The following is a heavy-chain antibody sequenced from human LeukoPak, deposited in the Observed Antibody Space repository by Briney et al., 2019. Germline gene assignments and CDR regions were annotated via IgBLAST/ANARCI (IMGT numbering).Heavy chain of an antibody. CDR3: ARVIGYDQLDY. Sequence: SETLSLTCTVSGGSISSYYWSWIRQPAGKGLEWIGRIYTSGSTNYNPSLKSRVSISVSTSKNRFSLQLSSVTAADTAVYYCARVIGYDQLDYWGQGTLVTVSS. D-gene: IGHD5-12*01. CDR2: IYTSGST. CDR1: GGSISSYY. J-gene: IGHJ4*02. V-gene: IGHV4-4*07.